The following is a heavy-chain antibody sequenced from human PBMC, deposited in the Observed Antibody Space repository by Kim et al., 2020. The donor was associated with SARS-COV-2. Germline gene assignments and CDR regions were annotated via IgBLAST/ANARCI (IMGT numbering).Heavy chain of an antibody. CDR2: ISAGANNK. CDR3: AKGWVFGELLNS. Sequence: GGSLRLSCVASGFTFKNYGLTWVRQVPGKGLEWLSSISAGANNKYYADSVKGQFTISRDNSNNTLYLQMNSLRAEDTAVYFCAKGWVFGELLNSWGQGT. CDR1: GFTFKNYG. D-gene: IGHD3-10*01. J-gene: IGHJ4*02. V-gene: IGHV3-23*01.